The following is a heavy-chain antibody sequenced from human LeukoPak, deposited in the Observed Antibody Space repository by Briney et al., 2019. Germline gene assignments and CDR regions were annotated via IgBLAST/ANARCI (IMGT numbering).Heavy chain of an antibody. D-gene: IGHD5-18*01. Sequence: PSETLSLTCTVSGGSISSSSYYWGWIRQPPGKGLEWIGSIYYSGSTYYNPSLKSRVTISVDTSKNQFSLKLSSVTAADTAVYFCARERTDTSMDYWGRGTLVTVSS. V-gene: IGHV4-39*02. CDR3: ARERTDTSMDY. J-gene: IGHJ4*02. CDR2: IYYSGST. CDR1: GGSISSSSYY.